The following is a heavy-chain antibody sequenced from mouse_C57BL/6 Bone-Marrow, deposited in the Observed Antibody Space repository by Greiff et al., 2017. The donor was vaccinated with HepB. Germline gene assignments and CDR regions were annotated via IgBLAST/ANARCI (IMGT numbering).Heavy chain of an antibody. V-gene: IGHV1-55*01. J-gene: IGHJ2*01. CDR1: GYTFTSYW. D-gene: IGHD2-4*01. Sequence: QVQLQQPGAELVKPGASVKMSCKASGYTFTSYWITWVKQRPGQGLEWIGDIYPGSGSTNYNEKFKSKATLTVDTSSSTAYMQLSSLTSEDSAVYYCASDDYDDGLYFDYWGQGTLSQSPQ. CDR2: IYPGSGST. CDR3: ASDDYDDGLYFDY.